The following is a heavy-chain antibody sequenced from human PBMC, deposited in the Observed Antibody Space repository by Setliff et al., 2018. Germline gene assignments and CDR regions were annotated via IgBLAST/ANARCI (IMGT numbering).Heavy chain of an antibody. D-gene: IGHD4-17*01. Sequence: SETLSLTCTVSGGSISSYYWSWIRQPPGKGLEWIGYVYYSGSTNYNPSLKSRVTKSLDTSKNQFSPKLTSVTAADTAVYYCAGGRRYDYGWDFDYWGQGTLVTVSS. CDR2: VYYSGST. CDR1: GGSISSYY. CDR3: AGGRRYDYGWDFDY. V-gene: IGHV4-59*08. J-gene: IGHJ4*02.